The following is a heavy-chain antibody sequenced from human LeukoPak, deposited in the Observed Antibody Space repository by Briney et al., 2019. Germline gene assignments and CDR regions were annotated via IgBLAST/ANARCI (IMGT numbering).Heavy chain of an antibody. CDR1: GGSISSYY. D-gene: IGHD3-10*01. CDR2: IYTSGST. Sequence: SETLSLTCTVSGGSISSYYWSWIRQPAGKGLEWIGRIYTSGSTNYNPSLKSRVTMSVDTSKNQFSLKLSPVTAADTAVYYCARDGSGSFYYYYYGMDVWGQGTTVTVSS. V-gene: IGHV4-4*07. J-gene: IGHJ6*02. CDR3: ARDGSGSFYYYYYGMDV.